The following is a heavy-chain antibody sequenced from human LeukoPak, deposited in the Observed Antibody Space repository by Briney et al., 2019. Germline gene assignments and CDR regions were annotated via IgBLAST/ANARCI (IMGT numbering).Heavy chain of an antibody. J-gene: IGHJ6*03. CDR2: MRYDGSNR. Sequence: GGSLRLSCAASGFTFSSYGMHWVRQAPGKGLEWVAFMRYDGSNRNYADSVKGRFTISRDNAKNSLYLQMNSLRAEDTAVYYCARESSGRNRFPNNYYYMDVWDKGTTVTISS. D-gene: IGHD6-19*01. V-gene: IGHV3-30*02. CDR3: ARESSGRNRFPNNYYYMDV. CDR1: GFTFSSYG.